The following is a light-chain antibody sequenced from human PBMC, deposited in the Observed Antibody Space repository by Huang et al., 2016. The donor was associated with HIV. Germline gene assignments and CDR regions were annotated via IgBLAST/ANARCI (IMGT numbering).Light chain of an antibody. Sequence: EIVMTQSPATLSVSPGERVTLSCRATRSVSTNLAWYQQRPGQAPRLLIYGSSTRAPGIPARFSGSGSGTDFSLTISSLQSEDFALYYCHQYNNWLLSFGGGTRV. CDR2: GSS. J-gene: IGKJ4*01. CDR3: HQYNNWLLS. CDR1: RSVSTN. V-gene: IGKV3-15*01.